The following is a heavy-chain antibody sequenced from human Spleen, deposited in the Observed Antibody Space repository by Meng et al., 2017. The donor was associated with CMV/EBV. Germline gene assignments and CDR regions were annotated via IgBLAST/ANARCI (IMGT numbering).Heavy chain of an antibody. CDR1: GFTFSSYG. V-gene: IGHV3-30*19. J-gene: IGHJ6*02. CDR3: AVSTYSSSWYGPFYYYYGMDV. CDR2: ISYDGSNK. D-gene: IGHD6-13*01. Sequence: GGSLRLSCAASGFTFSSYGMHWVRQAPGKGLEWVAVISYDGSNKYYADSVKGRFTISRDNSKNTLYLQMNSLRAEDTAVYYCAVSTYSSSWYGPFYYYYGMDVWGQGTTVTVSS.